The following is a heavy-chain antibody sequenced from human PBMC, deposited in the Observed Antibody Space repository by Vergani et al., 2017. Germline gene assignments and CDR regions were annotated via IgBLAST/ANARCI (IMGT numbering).Heavy chain of an antibody. Sequence: EVQLLESGGGLVQPGGSLRLSCAASGFTFSSYAMSWVRQAPGKGLEWVSAIRVSGGSTYYADAVKGRFTISRDNSKNTLYLQMNSLRAEDTAVYYCAKDSNSGSYYGLSYYYYYMDVWGKGTTVTVSS. V-gene: IGHV3-23*01. CDR1: GFTFSSYA. CDR2: IRVSGGST. CDR3: AKDSNSGSYYGLSYYYYYMDV. J-gene: IGHJ6*03. D-gene: IGHD1-26*01.